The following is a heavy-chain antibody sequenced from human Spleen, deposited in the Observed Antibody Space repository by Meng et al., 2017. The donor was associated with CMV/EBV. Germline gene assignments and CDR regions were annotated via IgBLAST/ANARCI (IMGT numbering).Heavy chain of an antibody. CDR1: GYTFTGYY. D-gene: IGHD3-3*01. J-gene: IGHJ6*02. Sequence: ASVQVSCKASGYTFTGYYMHWGRQAPGQGLEWMGWINPNSGGTNYAQKFQGRVTMTRDTSISTAYMELSRLRSDDTAVYYCAREAIFGVVIIYYYYGMDVWGQGTTVTVSS. CDR3: AREAIFGVVIIYYYYGMDV. V-gene: IGHV1-2*02. CDR2: INPNSGGT.